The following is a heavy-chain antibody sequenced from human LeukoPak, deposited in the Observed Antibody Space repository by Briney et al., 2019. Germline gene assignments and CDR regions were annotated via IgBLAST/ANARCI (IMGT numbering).Heavy chain of an antibody. V-gene: IGHV3-48*03. J-gene: IGHJ3*02. CDR1: GFTFSSYE. CDR3: ARNWEVGGPASAFDI. CDR2: ISSSGSTI. D-gene: IGHD1-26*01. Sequence: GGSLRLSCAASGFTFSSYEMNWVRQAPGKGLEWVSYISSSGSTIYYADSVKGRFTISRDNAKNSLYLQMNSLRAEDTAVCYCARNWEVGGPASAFDIWGQGTMVTVSS.